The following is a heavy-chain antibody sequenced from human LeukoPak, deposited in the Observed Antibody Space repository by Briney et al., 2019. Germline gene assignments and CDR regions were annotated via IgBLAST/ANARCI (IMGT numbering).Heavy chain of an antibody. V-gene: IGHV4-59*08. CDR2: IYYSGST. D-gene: IGHD2-15*01. Sequence: PSETLSLTCTVSGGSISSYYWSWIRQPPGKGLEWIGYIYYSGSTNYNPSLKSRVTISADTSKNQFSLKLSSVTAADTAVYYCARVVAATLDYWGQGTLVTVSS. CDR3: ARVVAATLDY. CDR1: GGSISSYY. J-gene: IGHJ4*02.